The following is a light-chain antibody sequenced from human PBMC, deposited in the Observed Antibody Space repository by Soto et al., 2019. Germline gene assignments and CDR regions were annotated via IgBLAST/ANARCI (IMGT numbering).Light chain of an antibody. Sequence: IQMTQSPSSLSASVGDRVTITCRASQTISSYLNWYQQKPGKAPNLLIYAASSLRSGVPSKFSGSGSGTESTLTISSLQPEDFATYYCQQLNAYPITFGQGTRLEIK. CDR1: QTISSY. V-gene: IGKV1-9*01. J-gene: IGKJ5*01. CDR2: AAS. CDR3: QQLNAYPIT.